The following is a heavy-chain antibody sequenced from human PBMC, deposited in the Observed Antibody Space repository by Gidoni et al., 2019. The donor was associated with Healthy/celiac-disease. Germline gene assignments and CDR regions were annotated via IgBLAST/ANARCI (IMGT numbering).Heavy chain of an antibody. CDR2: ISSSSSYI. J-gene: IGHJ6*02. CDR3: ARSGTIFGVVTDYYYYYYGMDV. Sequence: EVQLVESGGGLVKPGGSLRLSCAASGFTFSSYSMNWVRQAPGKGLEWVSSISSSSSYIYYADSVKGRFTISRDNAKNSLYLQMNSLRAEDTAVYYCARSGTIFGVVTDYYYYYYGMDVWGQGTTVTVSS. D-gene: IGHD3-3*01. V-gene: IGHV3-21*01. CDR1: GFTFSSYS.